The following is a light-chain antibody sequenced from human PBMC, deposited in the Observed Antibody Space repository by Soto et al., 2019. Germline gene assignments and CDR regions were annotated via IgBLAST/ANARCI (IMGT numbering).Light chain of an antibody. CDR1: TGDVGGYNY. J-gene: IGLJ2*01. Sequence: QSALTQPASVSGSPGQSITISCTGTTGDVGGYNYVSWYQQHPGKAPKLMIYDVSNRPSGVSNRFSGSKSGNTASLTISGLQADDEADYYCSSYTSSSTLVLFGGGTKLTVL. CDR2: DVS. V-gene: IGLV2-14*01. CDR3: SSYTSSSTLVL.